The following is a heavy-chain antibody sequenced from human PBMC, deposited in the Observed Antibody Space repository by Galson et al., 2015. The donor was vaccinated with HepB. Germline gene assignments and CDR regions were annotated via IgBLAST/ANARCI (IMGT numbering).Heavy chain of an antibody. V-gene: IGHV3-23*01. CDR3: AKGTTDIDY. J-gene: IGHJ4*02. CDR1: GFTFSRLG. CDR2: ISVSGHST. Sequence: SLRLSCAASGFTFSRLGMTWVRQAPGKGLECVSAISVSGHSTDYADSVKGRFTISRDNSKNMLYLQMNNLRAEDTAAYYCAKGTTDIDYWGQGTQVTVPS. D-gene: IGHD1-1*01.